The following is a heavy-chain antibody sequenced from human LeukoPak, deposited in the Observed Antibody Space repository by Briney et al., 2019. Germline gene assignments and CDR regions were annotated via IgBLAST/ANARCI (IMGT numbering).Heavy chain of an antibody. CDR3: ARGADCSGGSCRRDFDY. J-gene: IGHJ4*02. V-gene: IGHV1-2*04. CDR2: INPNSGGT. Sequence: ASVKVSCKASGYTFTGYYMRWVRQAPGQGLEWMGWINPNSGGTNYAQKFQGWVTMTRDTSISTAYMELSRLRSDDTAVYYCARGADCSGGSCRRDFDYWGQGTLVTVSS. D-gene: IGHD2-15*01. CDR1: GYTFTGYY.